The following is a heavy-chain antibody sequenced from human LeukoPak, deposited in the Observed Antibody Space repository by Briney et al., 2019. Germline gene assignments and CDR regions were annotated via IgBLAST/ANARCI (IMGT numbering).Heavy chain of an antibody. J-gene: IGHJ4*02. CDR3: AKVRNPRGLYYFEP. CDR1: GYTFISSG. D-gene: IGHD1-14*01. Sequence: EASVKVSCKASGYTFISSGMSWVRQAPGQGLEWMGWVNSNTGNPTYAQGFTGRFIFSWDTSVSTAYLQISSLKAEDTAVYYCAKVRNPRGLYYFEPWGQGTLVTVS. V-gene: IGHV7-4-1*02. CDR2: VNSNTGNP.